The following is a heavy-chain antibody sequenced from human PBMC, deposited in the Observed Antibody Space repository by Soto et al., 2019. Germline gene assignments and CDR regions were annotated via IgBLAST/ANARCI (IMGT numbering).Heavy chain of an antibody. V-gene: IGHV3-21*06. Sequence: GGSLRLSCAASGFTFSRYGMNWLRQAPGKGLEWVASISSSTSYVYYADSVKGRFSTSRDNAKNILYLEMYALRTEDTAVYYCARDPSEGRVGNWFEPWGQGTLVTVSS. CDR3: ARDPSEGRVGNWFEP. CDR2: ISSSTSYV. D-gene: IGHD2-2*01. CDR1: GFTFSRYG. J-gene: IGHJ5*02.